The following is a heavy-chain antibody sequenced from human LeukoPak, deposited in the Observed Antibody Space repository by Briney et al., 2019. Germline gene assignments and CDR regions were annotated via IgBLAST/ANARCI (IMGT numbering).Heavy chain of an antibody. CDR2: INHSGST. CDR3: ARGGAGVDTAMINFDY. CDR1: GGSFSGYY. Sequence: SETLSLTCAVYGGSFSGYYWSWIRQPPGKGLEWIGEINHSGSTNYNPSLKSRVTISVDTSKNQFSLKLSSATAADTAVYYCARGGAGVDTAMINFDYWGQGTLVTVSS. V-gene: IGHV4-34*01. J-gene: IGHJ4*02. D-gene: IGHD5-18*01.